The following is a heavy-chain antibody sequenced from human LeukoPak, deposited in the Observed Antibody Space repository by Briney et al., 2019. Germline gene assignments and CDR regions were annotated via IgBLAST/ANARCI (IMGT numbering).Heavy chain of an antibody. CDR3: ARANSGWSIDY. CDR2: INYDGSST. J-gene: IGHJ4*02. Sequence: GGSVRLSCAASGFTFTSYWIHWVRQAPGKGLVWVSRINYDGSSTTYADSVKGRFTISRDNAKNTVYLQMNSLRADDTAIYYCARANSGWSIDYWGQGTLVTVSS. V-gene: IGHV3-74*01. D-gene: IGHD6-19*01. CDR1: GFTFTSYW.